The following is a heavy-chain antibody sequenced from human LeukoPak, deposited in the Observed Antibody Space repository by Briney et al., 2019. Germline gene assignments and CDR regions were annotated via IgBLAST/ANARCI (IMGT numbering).Heavy chain of an antibody. J-gene: IGHJ6*02. V-gene: IGHV3-53*01. Sequence: GGSLRLSCAASGFTVSSNYMSWVRQAPGKGLEWVSVIYSGGSTYYADSVKGRFTISRDNSKNTLYLQMNSLRAEDTAVYYCARKNSYYYYGMDVWGQGTTVTVSS. CDR2: IYSGGST. D-gene: IGHD1-7*01. CDR1: GFTVSSNY. CDR3: ARKNSYYYYGMDV.